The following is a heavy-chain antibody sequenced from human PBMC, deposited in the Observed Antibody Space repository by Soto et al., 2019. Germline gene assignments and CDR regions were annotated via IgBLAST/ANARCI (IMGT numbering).Heavy chain of an antibody. CDR1: GFTFSSYW. CDR3: VRGTMAPGLDH. V-gene: IGHV3-7*01. Sequence: EVQLVESGGGLVQPGGSLRLSCAASGFTFSSYWINWVRQTPGKGQEWVANIKGDGSEKYYVDSLKGRFTISRDNAKNSLYLHMNSLRAEDTAVYYCVRGTMAPGLDHWGQGTLVTVSS. J-gene: IGHJ4*02. CDR2: IKGDGSEK. D-gene: IGHD3-3*01.